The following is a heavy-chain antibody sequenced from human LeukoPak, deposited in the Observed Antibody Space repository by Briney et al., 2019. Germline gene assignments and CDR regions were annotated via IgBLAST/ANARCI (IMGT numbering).Heavy chain of an antibody. CDR1: GGSINSGANY. V-gene: IGHV4-39*07. CDR3: ARRRYYYGSGNPFDI. D-gene: IGHD3-10*01. Sequence: SETLSLTCTVSGGSINSGANYWAWISQPPGKGLEWIGTIYYSGSTYYNPSLNSRVTMSLDTSKNQFSLKLTSVTAADTAVYYCARRRYYYGSGNPFDIWGQGAMVTVSS. J-gene: IGHJ3*02. CDR2: IYYSGST.